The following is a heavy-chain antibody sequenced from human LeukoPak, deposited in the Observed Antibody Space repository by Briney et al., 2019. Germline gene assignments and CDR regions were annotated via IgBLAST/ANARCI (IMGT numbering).Heavy chain of an antibody. Sequence: PSETLSLTCTVSGGSISSGSYYWAWIRQPPGKGLEWIGSIYHSGSPYYNPSLKSRVTISADTSKNQFSLKLSSVTAADTAVYYCARPGIALAGRFDYWGQGTLVTVSS. CDR1: GGSISSGSYY. J-gene: IGHJ4*02. V-gene: IGHV4-39*01. CDR2: IYHSGSP. CDR3: ARPGIALAGRFDY. D-gene: IGHD6-19*01.